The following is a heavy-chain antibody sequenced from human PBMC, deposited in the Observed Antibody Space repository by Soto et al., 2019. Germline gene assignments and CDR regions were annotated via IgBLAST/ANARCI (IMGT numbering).Heavy chain of an antibody. CDR3: ARGRASGSYYLLDY. CDR1: GHTFTSYD. V-gene: IGHV1-8*01. CDR2: INPNSGNI. Sequence: ASVKVSCKASGHTFTSYDINWARQATGHGLEWMGWINPNSGNIGYAQKFQGRVTMTRDTAIRTAYMEVSRLRSDDTAVYYCARGRASGSYYLLDYWGQGTLVTVSS. J-gene: IGHJ4*02. D-gene: IGHD3-10*01.